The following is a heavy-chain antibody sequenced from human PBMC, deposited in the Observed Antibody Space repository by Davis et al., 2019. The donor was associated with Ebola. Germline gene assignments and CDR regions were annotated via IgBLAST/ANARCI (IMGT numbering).Heavy chain of an antibody. D-gene: IGHD3-10*01. V-gene: IGHV1-8*01. Sequence: ASVKVSCKASGYTFTSYDINWARQAPGQGLEWMGWMNSISGNTGYAQKFQGRVTMTMNTPTNTAYMELSSLDSDDTDVYYCARGGPVKLVRQVWYYGTDVWGKGTTVTVSS. CDR2: MNSISGNT. J-gene: IGHJ6*04. CDR1: GYTFTSYD. CDR3: ARGGPVKLVRQVWYYGTDV.